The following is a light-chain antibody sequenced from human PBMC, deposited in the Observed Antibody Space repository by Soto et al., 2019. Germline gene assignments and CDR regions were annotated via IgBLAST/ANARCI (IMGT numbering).Light chain of an antibody. J-gene: IGLJ2*01. CDR1: SSNIGAGYD. CDR3: GSYTGNNAWL. CDR2: GNN. V-gene: IGLV1-40*01. Sequence: QSVLTQPPSVSGAPGQTITISCTGSSSNIGAGYDVHWYQQLPGRAPKLLIYGNNNRPSGVPDRFSGSKSGTTASLTISGRQTDDEADYYCGSYTGNNAWLFGGGTKLTVL.